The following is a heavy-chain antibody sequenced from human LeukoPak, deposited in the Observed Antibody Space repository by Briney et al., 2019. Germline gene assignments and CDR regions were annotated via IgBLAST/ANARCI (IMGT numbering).Heavy chain of an antibody. V-gene: IGHV3-30*01. CDR3: ARNYDSSGYHGFGFDY. J-gene: IGHJ4*02. CDR2: ISYDGSNK. CDR1: GFTFSSYA. Sequence: GGSLRLFCAASGFTFSSYAMHWVRQAPGKGLEWVAVISYDGSNKYYADSVKGRFTISRDNSKNTLYLQMNSLRAEDTAVYYCARNYDSSGYHGFGFDYWGQGTLVTVSS. D-gene: IGHD3-22*01.